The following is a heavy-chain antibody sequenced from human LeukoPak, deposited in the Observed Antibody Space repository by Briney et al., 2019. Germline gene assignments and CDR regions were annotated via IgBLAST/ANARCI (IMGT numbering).Heavy chain of an antibody. CDR3: ARDLIAGTTY. CDR2: ISGSSSTI. J-gene: IGHJ4*02. Sequence: GGSLRLSCAASGFTFSSYSMNWVRQAPGKGLEWISYISGSSSTIYYADSVKGRFTISRDNAKNSLYLQMNSLTTEDTAVYYCARDLIAGTTYWGQGTLVTVSS. CDR1: GFTFSSYS. D-gene: IGHD1/OR15-1a*01. V-gene: IGHV3-48*01.